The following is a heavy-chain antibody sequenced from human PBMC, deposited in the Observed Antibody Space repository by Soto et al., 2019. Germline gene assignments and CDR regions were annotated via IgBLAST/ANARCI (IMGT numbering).Heavy chain of an antibody. V-gene: IGHV1-8*01. CDR3: ARVSGGDRPYGMDV. J-gene: IGHJ6*02. D-gene: IGHD2-21*01. CDR2: MNPNSGNT. Sequence: QVQLVQSGAEVKKPGASVKVSCKASGYTFTSYDINWVRQATGQGLEWMGWMNPNSGNTGYAQKCQGRVTMTRNTSRSTAYMERSSLGSEDTAVDYWARVSGGDRPYGMDVWGQGTTVTVSS. CDR1: GYTFTSYD.